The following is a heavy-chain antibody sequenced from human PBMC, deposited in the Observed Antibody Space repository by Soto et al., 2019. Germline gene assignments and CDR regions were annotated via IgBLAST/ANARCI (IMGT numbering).Heavy chain of an antibody. D-gene: IGHD6-19*01. V-gene: IGHV3-30*03. J-gene: IGHJ4*02. CDR3: AIAYLSGWSMDY. CDR1: GFTFSTYG. CDR2: ISYDGRNK. Sequence: GSLRLSCAASGFTFSTYGMHWVRQAPGKGLEWVAVISYDGRNKYYADSVKGRFTISRDNSKNTLSVQMNSLRGEDTAVHYCAIAYLSGWSMDYWGQGTLVTVSS.